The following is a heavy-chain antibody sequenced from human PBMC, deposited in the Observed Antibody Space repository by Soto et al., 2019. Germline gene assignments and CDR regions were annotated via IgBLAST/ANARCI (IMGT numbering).Heavy chain of an antibody. D-gene: IGHD3-10*01. CDR3: ARGFRGVYFDF. CDR1: GGSISSGDYY. Sequence: QVQLQESGPRLVKPSQTLSLTCTVSGGSISSGDYYWSWIRQPPGKGLEWIGYIYYSATTYYNPSLKSRLTISIDTSKNQFSLKLSSVTAADPAVYFCARGFRGVYFDFWGQGTLVTVSS. CDR2: IYYSATT. J-gene: IGHJ4*02. V-gene: IGHV4-30-4*01.